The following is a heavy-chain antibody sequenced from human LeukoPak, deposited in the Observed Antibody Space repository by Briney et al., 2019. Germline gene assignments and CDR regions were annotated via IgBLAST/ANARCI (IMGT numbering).Heavy chain of an antibody. J-gene: IGHJ4*02. D-gene: IGHD6-6*01. CDR1: GGSISSGDYY. Sequence: SRTLSLTCTVSGGSISSGDYYWSWIRQPPGKGLEWIGYIYYSGSTYYNPSLKSRLTISGDTSKNQFSLRLSSVTAADTAVYYCARGTWSSSIDYWGQGTLVTVSS. CDR3: ARGTWSSSIDY. CDR2: IYYSGST. V-gene: IGHV4-30-4*01.